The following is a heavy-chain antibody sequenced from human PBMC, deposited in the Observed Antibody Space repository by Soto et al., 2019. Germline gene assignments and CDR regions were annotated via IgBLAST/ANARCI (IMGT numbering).Heavy chain of an antibody. CDR1: GFYITNYW. D-gene: IGHD2-2*02. CDR2: IKEDGSLK. CDR3: VRDSYTAHWHTAGEDY. V-gene: IGHV3-7*01. Sequence: GGSLKPSCAASGFYITNYWMTWVRQAQGKGPEWVANIKEDGSLKFYVDSVRGRFTISRDNAKNSVYLEMSRLRAEDTAVYYCVRDSYTAHWHTAGEDYWGQGTLVTVSS. J-gene: IGHJ4*02.